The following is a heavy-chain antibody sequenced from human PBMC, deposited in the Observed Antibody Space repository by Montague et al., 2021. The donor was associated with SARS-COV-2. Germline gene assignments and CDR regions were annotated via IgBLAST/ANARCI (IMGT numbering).Heavy chain of an antibody. J-gene: IGHJ4*02. D-gene: IGHD4-11*01. CDR3: VRGGDYTDYGRVDY. V-gene: IGHV4-39*01. CDR1: GXSISTGSYY. CDR2: IYYSGDT. Sequence: SETLSLTCSFAGXSISTGSYYWGWIRQPPRKGLEWVGSIYYSGDTYYKPSLKSRVTISVDTSKNQFSLRLSSVTAADTAVYYCVRGGDYTDYGRVDYWGQGTLVIVSS.